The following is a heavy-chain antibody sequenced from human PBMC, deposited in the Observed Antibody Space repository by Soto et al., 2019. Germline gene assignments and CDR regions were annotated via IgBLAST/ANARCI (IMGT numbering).Heavy chain of an antibody. Sequence: NPSETLSLTCAVYGGSFSGYYWSWIRQPPGKGLEWIGEISHSGSTNYNPSLKSRVTISVDTSKNQFSLKLSSVTAADTAVYYCARQPPGGYDFWSGYHYGMDVWGQGTTVTVSS. CDR2: ISHSGST. J-gene: IGHJ6*02. D-gene: IGHD3-3*01. CDR1: GGSFSGYY. CDR3: ARQPPGGYDFWSGYHYGMDV. V-gene: IGHV4-34*01.